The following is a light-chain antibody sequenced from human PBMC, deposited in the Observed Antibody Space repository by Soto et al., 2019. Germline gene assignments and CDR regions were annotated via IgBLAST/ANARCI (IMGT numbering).Light chain of an antibody. CDR1: SSNIGGTNY. V-gene: IGLV1-44*01. Sequence: QAVVTQPPSASGTPGQRVFISCSGSSSNIGGTNYAYWYQQLPGAAPKLLIYSNNQRPSGVPDRFSGSKSGTSASLAISGLQSEDEADYYCAAWDDSLNGWVFGGGTKLTVL. CDR3: AAWDDSLNGWV. J-gene: IGLJ3*02. CDR2: SNN.